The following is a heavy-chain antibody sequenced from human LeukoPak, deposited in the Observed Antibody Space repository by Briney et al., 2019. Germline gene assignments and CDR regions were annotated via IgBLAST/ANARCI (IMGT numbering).Heavy chain of an antibody. Sequence: ASVKVSCKASGYTFTGYYMHWVRQAPGQGLEWMGWINPNSGGTNYAQKFQGWVTMTRDTSISTAYMELSRLRSDDTAVYYCARDGGDFWSGYYHPDYWGQGTLVTVSS. D-gene: IGHD3-3*01. CDR2: INPNSGGT. CDR3: ARDGGDFWSGYYHPDY. V-gene: IGHV1-2*04. J-gene: IGHJ4*02. CDR1: GYTFTGYY.